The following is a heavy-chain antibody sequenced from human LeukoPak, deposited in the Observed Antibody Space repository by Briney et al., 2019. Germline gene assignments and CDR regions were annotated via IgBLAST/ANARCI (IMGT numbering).Heavy chain of an antibody. Sequence: ASVKVSCKASGYTFTSYYMHWVRQAPGQGPEWMGWINPKSGDAKYGQAFQGRVTMTRDTSISTAYMELNRLRFDDTAMYYCARGEYSNGYPYRLDSWGQGTLVTVSS. CDR1: GYTFTSYY. V-gene: IGHV1-2*02. CDR2: INPKSGDA. D-gene: IGHD3-16*01. CDR3: ARGEYSNGYPYRLDS. J-gene: IGHJ4*02.